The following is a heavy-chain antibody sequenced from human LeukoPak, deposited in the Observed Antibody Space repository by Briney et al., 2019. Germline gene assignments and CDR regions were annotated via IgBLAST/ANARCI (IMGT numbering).Heavy chain of an antibody. CDR1: GGSISSYY. Sequence: SETLSLTCTVSGGSISSYYWSWIRQPAGKGLEWIGRIYTSGSTNYNPSLKSRVIMSVDTSKNQFSLKLSSVTAADTAVYYCARSGMDSGRGAGIFDYWGQGTLVTVSS. J-gene: IGHJ4*02. D-gene: IGHD3-10*01. CDR3: ARSGMDSGRGAGIFDY. CDR2: IYTSGST. V-gene: IGHV4-4*07.